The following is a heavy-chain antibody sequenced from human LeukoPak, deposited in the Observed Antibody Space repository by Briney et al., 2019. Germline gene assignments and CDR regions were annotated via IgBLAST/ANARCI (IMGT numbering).Heavy chain of an antibody. CDR3: STLSSGPPR. J-gene: IGHJ4*02. Sequence: GGSLRLSCAASGIAVSNAWMSWVRQAPGRGLEWVGRIKTSTEGGTTGYAAPVKGRFTISRDDPKNVVYLQMNSLKTEDSAVYYCSTLSSGPPRWGQGTLVTVSS. CDR1: GIAVSNAW. V-gene: IGHV3-15*01. CDR2: IKTSTEGGTT.